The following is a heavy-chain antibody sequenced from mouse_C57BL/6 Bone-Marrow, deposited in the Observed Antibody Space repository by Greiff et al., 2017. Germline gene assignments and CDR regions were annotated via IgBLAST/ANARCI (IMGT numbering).Heavy chain of an antibody. CDR1: GYTFTSYW. J-gene: IGHJ4*01. CDR2: IYPGGGST. CDR3: ARRGYYGSMDY. Sequence: VQLEESGPELVKPGASVKLSCKASGYTFTSYWMHWVRQRPGQGLEWIGWIYPGGGSTNYNEKFKGKATLTVDTSSSTAYMELNSLTSEDSAVYVCARRGYYGSMDYWGQGTSVTVSA. D-gene: IGHD1-1*01. V-gene: IGHV1-85*01.